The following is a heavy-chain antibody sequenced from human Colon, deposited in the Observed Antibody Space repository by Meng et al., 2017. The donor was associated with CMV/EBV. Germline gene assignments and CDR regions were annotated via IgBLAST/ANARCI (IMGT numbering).Heavy chain of an antibody. J-gene: IGHJ4*02. CDR2: IYYSGST. Sequence: SETLSLTCTVSGGSISSSSYYWGWIRQPPGTGLEWIGSIYYSGSTYYNPSLKSRVTISVDTSKNQFSLKLSSVTAADTAVYYCARGGITVTHIDYWGQGTLVTVSS. CDR1: GGSISSSSYY. V-gene: IGHV4-39*07. D-gene: IGHD4-11*01. CDR3: ARGGITVTHIDY.